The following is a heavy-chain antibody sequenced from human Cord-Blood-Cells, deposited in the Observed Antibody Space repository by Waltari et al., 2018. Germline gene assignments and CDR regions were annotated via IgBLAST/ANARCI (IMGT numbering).Heavy chain of an antibody. CDR1: GYTFTTSA. V-gene: IGHV1-3*01. CDR2: INAGNGNT. D-gene: IGHD1-7*01. J-gene: IGHJ4*02. Sequence: KPGASVKVSCKPSGYTFTTSAMHWVRQAPGQRLEWMGWINAGNGNTKYSQKFQGRVTITRDTSASTAYMELSSLRSEDTAVYYCARSRGTFLTFDYWGQGTLVTVSS. CDR3: ARSRGTFLTFDY.